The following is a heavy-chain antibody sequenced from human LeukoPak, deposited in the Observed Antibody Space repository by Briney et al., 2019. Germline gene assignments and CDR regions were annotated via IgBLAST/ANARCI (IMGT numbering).Heavy chain of an antibody. Sequence: SETLSLTCTVSGGSISPYYWSWIRQPPGKGLEWIGYFFYSGSTNYNPSLKSRVIISIDTSKNQFSLKLSSVTAADTAVYYCARGPVCFSRFLEWLSQKKNWFDPWGQGTLVTVSS. D-gene: IGHD3-3*01. V-gene: IGHV4-59*12. CDR2: FFYSGST. CDR1: GGSISPYY. CDR3: ARGPVCFSRFLEWLSQKKNWFDP. J-gene: IGHJ5*02.